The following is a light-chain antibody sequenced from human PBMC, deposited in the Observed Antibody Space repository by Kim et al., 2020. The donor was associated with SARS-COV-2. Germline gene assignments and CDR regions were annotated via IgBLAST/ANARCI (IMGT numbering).Light chain of an antibody. CDR3: QVWDTEIDSSF. J-gene: IGLJ1*01. CDR1: NFGVHN. CDR2: YDS. Sequence: SYELTQPPSVSVSPGQTARITCWGNNFGVHNVDWYQQKPGQSPVLVMYYDSNRPSGIPERFSGSKSANTATLTIIGTQAREEADYYFQVWDTEIDSSFFG. V-gene: IGLV3-21*01.